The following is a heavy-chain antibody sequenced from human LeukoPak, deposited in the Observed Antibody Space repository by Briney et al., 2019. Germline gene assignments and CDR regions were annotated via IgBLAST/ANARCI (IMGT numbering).Heavy chain of an antibody. CDR2: IYYSGST. V-gene: IGHV4-59*01. J-gene: IGHJ6*03. Sequence: SETLSLTCTVSGGSISSYYWSWIRQPPGKGLEWIGYIYYSGSTNYNPSLKSRVTISVDTSKNQFSLKLSSVTAADTAVYYCARDHYIAGTQHYYYYMDVWGKGTTVTVSS. CDR3: ARDHYIAGTQHYYYYMDV. D-gene: IGHD1-1*01. CDR1: GGSISSYY.